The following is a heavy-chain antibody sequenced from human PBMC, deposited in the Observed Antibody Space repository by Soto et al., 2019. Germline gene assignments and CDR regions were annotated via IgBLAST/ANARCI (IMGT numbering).Heavy chain of an antibody. CDR1: GYTFTSYG. D-gene: IGHD3-10*01. V-gene: IGHV1-18*01. J-gene: IGHJ6*02. CDR3: ARVSYYYGSGYYYYGMYV. Sequence: QVQLVQSGAEVKKPGASVKVSCKASGYTFTSYGISWVRQAPGQGLEWMGWISAYNGNTNYAQKLQGRVTMTTDRSTSTAYMVLRLLRSYYTAVYYCARVSYYYGSGYYYYGMYVWGQGTTVTVSS. CDR2: ISAYNGNT.